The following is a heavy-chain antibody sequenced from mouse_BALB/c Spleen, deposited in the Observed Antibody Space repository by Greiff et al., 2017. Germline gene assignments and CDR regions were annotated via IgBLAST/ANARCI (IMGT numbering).Heavy chain of an antibody. V-gene: IGHV5-9-3*01. Sequence: DVKLVESGGGLVKPGGSLKLSCAASGFTFSSYAMSWVRQTPEKRLEWVATISSGGSYTYYPDSVKGRFTISRDNAKNTLYLQMSSLRSEDTAMYYCARDSSGYAYWGQGTTLTVSS. CDR1: GFTFSSYA. CDR3: ARDSSGYAY. CDR2: ISSGGSYT. J-gene: IGHJ2*01. D-gene: IGHD3-2*01.